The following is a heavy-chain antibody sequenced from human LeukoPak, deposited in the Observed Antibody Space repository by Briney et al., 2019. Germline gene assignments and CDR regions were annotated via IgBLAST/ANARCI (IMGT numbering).Heavy chain of an antibody. Sequence: SETLSLTCAVSGGSISSSNWWSWVRQPPGKGLEWIGEIYHSGSTYYNPSLKSRVTISVDTSKNQFSLKLSSVTAADTAVYYCARADSSGYYFPYYFDYWGQGTLVTVSS. J-gene: IGHJ4*02. V-gene: IGHV4-4*02. CDR1: GGSISSSNW. CDR2: IYHSGST. D-gene: IGHD3-22*01. CDR3: ARADSSGYYFPYYFDY.